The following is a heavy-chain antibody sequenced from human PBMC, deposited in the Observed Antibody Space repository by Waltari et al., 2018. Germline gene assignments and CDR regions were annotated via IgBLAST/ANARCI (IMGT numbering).Heavy chain of an antibody. Sequence: EERLLESGGGLVQPGDSLRLSCSGSGFQFSTYLLNWVRKAPGKGLVWVARIGNDETSISYADSVKGRLTISRDNAKNTVYLQMKRLRVEDTAVYYCARLAPRTYRSPVPGRHYYYGMDVWGQGTTVTVSS. V-gene: IGHV3-74*01. CDR1: GFQFSTYL. J-gene: IGHJ6*02. CDR3: ARLAPRTYRSPVPGRHYYYGMDV. D-gene: IGHD3-10*01. CDR2: IGNDETSI.